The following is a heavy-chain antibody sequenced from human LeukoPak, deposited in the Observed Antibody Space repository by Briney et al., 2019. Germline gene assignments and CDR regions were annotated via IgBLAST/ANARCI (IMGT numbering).Heavy chain of an antibody. CDR2: TYYRSKWYY. D-gene: IGHD5-12*01. V-gene: IGHV6-1*01. CDR3: AGGTYSGYDS. J-gene: IGHJ5*02. Sequence: SQTLSLTCAISGDSVSSNSAAWNWIRQSPSRGLEWLGRTYYRSKWYYDYVVSLKSRITIIPDTSKNQFSLQLSSVTPEDTAVYYCAGGTYSGYDSWGQGTLVTVSS. CDR1: GDSVSSNSAA.